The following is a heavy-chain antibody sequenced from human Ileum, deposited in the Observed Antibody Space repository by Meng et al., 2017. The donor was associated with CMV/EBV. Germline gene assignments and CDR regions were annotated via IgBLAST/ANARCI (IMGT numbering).Heavy chain of an antibody. V-gene: IGHV3-74*01. D-gene: IGHD3-10*01. J-gene: IGHJ6*02. CDR2: INSDGSST. CDR1: GFTFSSYW. CDR3: ARDDYYGSGRGMDV. Sequence: GESLKISCAASGFTFSSYWMHWVRQAPGKGLVWVSRINSDGSSTSYGDSVKGRFTTSRDNAKNTLYLQMNSVRAEDTAVYYCARDDYYGSGRGMDVWGQGTTVTVSS.